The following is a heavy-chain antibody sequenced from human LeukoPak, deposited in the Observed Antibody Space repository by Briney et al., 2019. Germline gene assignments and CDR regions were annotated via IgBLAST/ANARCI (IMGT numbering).Heavy chain of an antibody. Sequence: SETLSLTCTVSGGSISSYYWSWIRQPPGKGLEWVGYIYYSGSTNYNPSLKSRVTISVDTSKNQFSLKLSSVTAADTAVYYCARHYEIKDRYYFDYWGQGTLVTVSS. CDR2: IYYSGST. V-gene: IGHV4-59*01. J-gene: IGHJ4*02. CDR3: ARHYEIKDRYYFDY. CDR1: GGSISSYY. D-gene: IGHD3-9*01.